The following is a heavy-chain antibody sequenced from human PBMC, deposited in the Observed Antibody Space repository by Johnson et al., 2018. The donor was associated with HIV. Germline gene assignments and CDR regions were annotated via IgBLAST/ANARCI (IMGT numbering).Heavy chain of an antibody. D-gene: IGHD3-10*01. Sequence: VQLVESGGGVVRPGGSLRLSCAASGFTFDDYGMSWVRQAPGKGLEWVGRIKSKTDGGTTDYAAPVKGRFTISRDDSKNTLYLQMNSLRAEDTALYYCARDFVAFGECTALDSWGQGTMVTVSS. J-gene: IGHJ3*02. CDR3: ARDFVAFGECTALDS. V-gene: IGHV3-15*05. CDR2: IKSKTDGGTT. CDR1: GFTFDDYG.